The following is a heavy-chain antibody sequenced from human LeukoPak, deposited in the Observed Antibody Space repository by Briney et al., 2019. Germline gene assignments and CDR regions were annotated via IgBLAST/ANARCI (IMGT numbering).Heavy chain of an antibody. D-gene: IGHD2-2*01. Sequence: GGSLRLSCAASGFTFSNYAMNWVRQAPGMGLEWVSAISGSGGSTYYADSVKGRFAFSRDNSKNTLYLQMNSLRAEDTAVYYCAKTGDCSSTSCYGYYYYYMDVWGKGTTVTISS. J-gene: IGHJ6*03. CDR1: GFTFSNYA. CDR2: ISGSGGST. CDR3: AKTGDCSSTSCYGYYYYYMDV. V-gene: IGHV3-23*01.